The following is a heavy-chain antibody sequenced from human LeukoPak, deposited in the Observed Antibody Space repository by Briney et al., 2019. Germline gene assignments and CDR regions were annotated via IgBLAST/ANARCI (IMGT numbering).Heavy chain of an antibody. V-gene: IGHV4-34*01. CDR2: INHSRST. CDR3: ARHYGP. CDR1: GGSFSGFY. D-gene: IGHD3-16*01. J-gene: IGHJ4*02. Sequence: SETLSLTCAVYGGSFSGFYWTWIRQPPGKGLEWIGQINHSRSTHYNPSLKSRVTISVDTSKNQFSLKLNSVTATDTAVYYCARHYGPWGQGTLVTVSS.